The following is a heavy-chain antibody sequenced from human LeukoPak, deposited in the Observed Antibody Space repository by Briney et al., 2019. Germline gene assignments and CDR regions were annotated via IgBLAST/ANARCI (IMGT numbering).Heavy chain of an antibody. CDR3: AREASSDNLLGYFDY. J-gene: IGHJ4*02. V-gene: IGHV1-2*02. CDR1: GGTFSSYA. Sequence: ASVKVSCKASGGTFSSYAISWVRQAPGQGLEWLGWINPKSGGTNFAQKFQGRVTLTRDTSINTVYMELSRLRSDDTAVYYCAREASSDNLLGYFDYWGQGSLVTVSS. CDR2: INPKSGGT. D-gene: IGHD3-3*02.